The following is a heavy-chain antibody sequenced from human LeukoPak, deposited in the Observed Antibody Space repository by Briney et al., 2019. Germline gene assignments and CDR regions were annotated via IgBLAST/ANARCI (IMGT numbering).Heavy chain of an antibody. Sequence: SETPSLTCTVSGGSISSSSYYWGWIRQPPGKGLEWVGEINHSGSTNYNPSLKSRVTISVDTSKNQFSLKLSSVTAADTAVYYCARGIGYGPRFDYWGQGTLVTVSS. CDR3: ARGIGYGPRFDY. CDR1: GGSISSSSYY. V-gene: IGHV4-39*07. J-gene: IGHJ4*02. CDR2: INHSGST. D-gene: IGHD5-18*01.